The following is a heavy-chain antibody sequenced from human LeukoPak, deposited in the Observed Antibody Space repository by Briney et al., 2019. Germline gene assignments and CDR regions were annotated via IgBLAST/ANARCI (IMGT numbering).Heavy chain of an antibody. D-gene: IGHD1-26*01. CDR3: AKDLSTLVGATLSFDY. V-gene: IGHV3-66*01. Sequence: GGSLRLSCAASGFTVSSNYMSWVRQAPGKGLEWVSVIYSGGSTYYADSVKGRFTISRDNSKNTLYLQMNSLRAEDTAVYYCAKDLSTLVGATLSFDYWGQGTLVTVSS. CDR1: GFTVSSNY. J-gene: IGHJ4*02. CDR2: IYSGGST.